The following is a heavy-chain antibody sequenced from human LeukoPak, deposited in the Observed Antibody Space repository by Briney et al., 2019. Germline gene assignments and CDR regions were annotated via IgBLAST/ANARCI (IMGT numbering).Heavy chain of an antibody. V-gene: IGHV1-24*01. Sequence: ASVKVSCKVSGYTLTELSMHWVRQAPGKGLEWMGGFDPEDGETIYAQKFQGRVTMTEDTSTDTAYMELSSLRSEDTAVYYCAGVFPLSNWCDPWGQGTLVTVSS. CDR1: GYTLTELS. J-gene: IGHJ5*02. CDR3: AGVFPLSNWCDP. D-gene: IGHD2-21*01. CDR2: FDPEDGET.